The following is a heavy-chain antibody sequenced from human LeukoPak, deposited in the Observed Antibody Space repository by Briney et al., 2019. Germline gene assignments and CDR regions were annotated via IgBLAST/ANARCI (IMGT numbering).Heavy chain of an antibody. D-gene: IGHD5-18*01. CDR1: GGSITSYY. CDR3: ARHKGGYSYGIPDY. V-gene: IGHV4-59*08. J-gene: IGHJ4*02. CDR2: VYYSGYS. Sequence: SETLSLTCTVSGGSITSYYWAWLRQPPEKGLEWIGYVYYSGYSNYNPSLKSRVSMSVDTSMNQFSLKLASVTAADTAVYYCARHKGGYSYGIPDYWGQGTLVTVSS.